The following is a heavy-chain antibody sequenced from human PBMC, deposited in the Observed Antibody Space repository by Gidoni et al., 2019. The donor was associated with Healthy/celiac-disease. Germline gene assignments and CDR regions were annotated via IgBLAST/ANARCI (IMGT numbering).Heavy chain of an antibody. CDR1: GFTFSSYG. J-gene: IGHJ4*02. D-gene: IGHD2-15*01. V-gene: IGHV3-30*18. CDR2: ISYDGSNK. CDR3: AKQLYCSGGSCYPGGNY. Sequence: QVQLVESGGGVVQPGRSLRLSCAASGFTFSSYGMHWVRQATGKGLEWVAVISYDGSNKYYADSVKGRFTISRDNSKNTLYMQMNSLRAEDTAVYYCAKQLYCSGGSCYPGGNYWGQGTLVTVSS.